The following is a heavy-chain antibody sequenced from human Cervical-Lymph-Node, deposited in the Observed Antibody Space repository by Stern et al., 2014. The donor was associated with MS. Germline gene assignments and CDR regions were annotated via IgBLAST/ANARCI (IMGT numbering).Heavy chain of an antibody. J-gene: IGHJ6*02. CDR3: ARHKSVAYYYFGMDV. CDR1: GYSFADYW. V-gene: IGHV5-51*01. CDR2: VQPGDSET. Sequence: EVQLVESGAEVKKPGESLKISCTASGYSFADYWIAWVRQMPGKGLEWMGIVQPGDSETRYSPSFQGQVTISADKSPTTAYLQWNTLKASDTAVYYCARHKSVAYYYFGMDVWGQGTTVIVSS. D-gene: IGHD2-15*01.